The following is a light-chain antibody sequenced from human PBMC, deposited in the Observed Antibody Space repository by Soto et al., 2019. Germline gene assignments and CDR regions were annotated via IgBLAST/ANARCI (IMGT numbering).Light chain of an antibody. CDR1: QSVSSY. J-gene: IGKJ4*01. V-gene: IGKV3-11*01. CDR2: DAS. Sequence: EIVLTQSPATLSFSPGDRATLSCRASQSVSSYLAWYQQKPGQAPRLLIYDASNRATGIPARFSGSGSGTDFTLTISSLEPEDFAVYYSQQRSNWPPALTFGGGTKVEIK. CDR3: QQRSNWPPALT.